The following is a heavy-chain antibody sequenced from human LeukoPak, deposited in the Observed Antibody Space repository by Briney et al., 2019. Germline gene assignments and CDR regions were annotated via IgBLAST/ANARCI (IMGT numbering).Heavy chain of an antibody. V-gene: IGHV3-30*02. Sequence: PGGSLRLSCAGSGFSSSSYGMHWVRQAPGKGLEWMAFIRSDGSNKYYADSVKGRFTTSRDNSKNTLYLQMNSLRAEDTAVYYCAKGIILSGWYFDYWGQGTLVTVSS. CDR1: GFSSSSYG. CDR3: AKGIILSGWYFDY. D-gene: IGHD6-19*01. J-gene: IGHJ4*02. CDR2: IRSDGSNK.